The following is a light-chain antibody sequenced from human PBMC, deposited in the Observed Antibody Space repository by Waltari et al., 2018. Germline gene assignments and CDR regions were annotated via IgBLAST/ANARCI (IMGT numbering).Light chain of an antibody. J-gene: IGLJ3*02. CDR2: EVD. CDR3: CSFWRYASRA. CDR1: TSDVGIYNF. V-gene: IGLV2-23*02. Sequence: QSALTQPASVSGSLGQSITISCTGTTSDVGIYNFVSWYQQLPGNAPIVIIFEVDKRPSGVSHRFSGSKSCNTASLTISWLQAEDEADYYCCSFWRYASRAFGGGTKLTVL.